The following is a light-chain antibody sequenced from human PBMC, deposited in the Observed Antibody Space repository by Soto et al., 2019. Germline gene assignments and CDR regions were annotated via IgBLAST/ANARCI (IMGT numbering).Light chain of an antibody. CDR2: GAS. J-gene: IGKJ1*01. CDR1: QSVSSN. Sequence: EIVMTQSPATLSVSPGERASLSCRASQSVSSNLAWYQQKPGQAPRLLIYGASSRATGTPDRFSGSGSGTDFTLSISRLEPEDFAVYYCQQYGSSRTFGQGTKVDIK. V-gene: IGKV3-20*01. CDR3: QQYGSSRT.